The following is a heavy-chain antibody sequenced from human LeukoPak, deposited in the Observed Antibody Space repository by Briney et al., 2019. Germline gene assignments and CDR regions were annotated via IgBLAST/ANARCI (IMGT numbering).Heavy chain of an antibody. V-gene: IGHV1-2*02. J-gene: IGHJ5*02. CDR3: ARVGPPVVVVGRDNWFDP. CDR2: INPNSGGT. CDR1: GYTFTGYY. D-gene: IGHD3-22*01. Sequence: ASVKVSCKASGYTFTGYYMHWVRQAPGQGLEWMGWINPNSGGTNYAQKFQGRVTMTRDTSISTAYMELSRLRSDDTAVYYCARVGPPVVVVGRDNWFDPWGQGTLVTVSS.